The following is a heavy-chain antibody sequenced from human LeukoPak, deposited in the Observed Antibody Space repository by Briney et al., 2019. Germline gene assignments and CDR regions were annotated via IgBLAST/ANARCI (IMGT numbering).Heavy chain of an antibody. CDR1: GGSFSGYY. J-gene: IGHJ4*02. CDR2: INHSGST. D-gene: IGHD1-26*01. CDR3: ARQGLSGSYYFDY. V-gene: IGHV4-34*01. Sequence: KPSETLSLTCAVYGGSFSGYYWSWIRKPPGKGLEWIGEINHSGSTNYNPSLKSRVTISVDTSKNQFSLKLSSVTAADTAVYYCARQGLSGSYYFDYWGQGTLVTVSS.